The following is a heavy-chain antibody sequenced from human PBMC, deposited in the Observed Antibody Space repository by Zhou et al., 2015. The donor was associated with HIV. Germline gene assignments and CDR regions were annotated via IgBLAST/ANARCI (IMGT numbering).Heavy chain of an antibody. D-gene: IGHD3-10*01. CDR2: IIPIFGTA. CDR3: ASDRSFDYYGSGS. CDR1: GYPFSSYG. V-gene: IGHV1-69*06. Sequence: QVQLVQSGGEVKKPGASMKVSCKASGYPFSSYGLTWVRQVPGQGLEWMGGIIPIFGTANYAQKFQGRVTITADKSTSTAYMELSSLRSEDTAVYYCASDRSFDYYGSGSWGQGTLVTVSS. J-gene: IGHJ4*02.